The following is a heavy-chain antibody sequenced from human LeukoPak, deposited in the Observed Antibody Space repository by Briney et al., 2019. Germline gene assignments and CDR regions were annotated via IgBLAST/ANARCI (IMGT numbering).Heavy chain of an antibody. CDR2: ISSSSSYI. D-gene: IGHD5-18*01. CDR3: ARDLYSYGFDY. Sequence: GGSLRLSCAASGFTFSSYGMNWVRQAPGKGLEWVSSISSSSSYIYYADSVRGRFTISRDNAKNSLYLQMNSLRAEDTAVYYCARDLYSYGFDYWGQGTLVTVSS. J-gene: IGHJ4*02. CDR1: GFTFSSYG. V-gene: IGHV3-21*01.